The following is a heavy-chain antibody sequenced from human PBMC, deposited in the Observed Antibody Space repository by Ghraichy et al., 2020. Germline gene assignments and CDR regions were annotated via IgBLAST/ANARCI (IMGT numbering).Heavy chain of an antibody. D-gene: IGHD5-18*01. CDR2: TYYRSKWYN. J-gene: IGHJ3*02. CDR1: GDSVSSNSAA. V-gene: IGHV6-1*01. CDR3: ARARQGGWRIQLWFKDAFDI. Sequence: SQTLSLTCAISGDSVSSNSAAWNWIRQSPSRGLEWLGRTYYRSKWYNDYAVSVKSRITINPDTSKNQFSLQLNSVTPEDTAVYYCARARQGGWRIQLWFKDAFDIWGQGTMVTVSS.